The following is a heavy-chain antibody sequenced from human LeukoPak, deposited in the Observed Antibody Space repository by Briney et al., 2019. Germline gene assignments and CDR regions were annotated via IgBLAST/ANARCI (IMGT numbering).Heavy chain of an antibody. CDR1: GFTFSSYA. V-gene: IGHV3-23*01. D-gene: IGHD2-15*01. Sequence: PGRSLRLSCAASGFTFSSYAMSWVRQAPGKGLEWVSAITDSDTNTYYADSVRGRFTISRDNSKNTLYLQMNSLRAEDTAVYYCAKVLFCSGDNCYSLDYWGQGTLVTVSS. CDR2: ITDSDTNT. CDR3: AKVLFCSGDNCYSLDY. J-gene: IGHJ4*02.